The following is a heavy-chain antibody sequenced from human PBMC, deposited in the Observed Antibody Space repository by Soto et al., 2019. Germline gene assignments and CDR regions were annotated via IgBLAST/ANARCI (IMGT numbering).Heavy chain of an antibody. Sequence: LACTVSGDSMTTVGYYWTWIRQHPGQGLEWIGFISYSGSTYYSSSLKGRVAISADTSKNQFSLKLNSVTAADTAVYYCTRGDYWGQGTLVTVS. V-gene: IGHV4-31*03. CDR3: TRGDY. CDR2: ISYSGST. J-gene: IGHJ4*02. CDR1: GDSMTTVGYY.